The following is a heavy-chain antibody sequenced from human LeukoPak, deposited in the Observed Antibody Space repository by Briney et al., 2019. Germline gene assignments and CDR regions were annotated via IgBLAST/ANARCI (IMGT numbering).Heavy chain of an antibody. J-gene: IGHJ3*02. CDR1: GGSISSYY. Sequence: PSETLSLTCTVSGGSISSYYWSWIRQPPGKGLEWIGYIYYSGSTNYNPSLKSRVTISVDTSKNQFSLKLSSVTAADTAVYYCATGYCSGGSCYGDAFDIWGQGTMVTVSS. D-gene: IGHD2-15*01. V-gene: IGHV4-59*08. CDR2: IYYSGST. CDR3: ATGYCSGGSCYGDAFDI.